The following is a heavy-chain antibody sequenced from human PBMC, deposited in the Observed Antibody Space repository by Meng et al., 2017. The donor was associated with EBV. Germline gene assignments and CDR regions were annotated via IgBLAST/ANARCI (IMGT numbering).Heavy chain of an antibody. Sequence: YKVCGPAQVMPTQTSPQTCTFSGVSLSTSGLGVGWIRQPPGKALEWLSLIYWDDDKRYSPSLKSRLTITKDTSKNQVVLTMTNMDPVDTATYYCAHRRDEYSSCWYGWFDPWGQGTLVTVSS. CDR3: AHRRDEYSSCWYGWFDP. CDR2: IYWDDDK. V-gene: IGHV2-5*02. J-gene: IGHJ5*02. CDR1: GVSLSTSGLG. D-gene: IGHD6-13*01.